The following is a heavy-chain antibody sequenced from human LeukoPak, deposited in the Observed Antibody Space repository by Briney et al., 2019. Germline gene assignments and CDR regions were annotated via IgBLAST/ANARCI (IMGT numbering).Heavy chain of an antibody. V-gene: IGHV3-74*01. CDR1: GFMFKTYW. D-gene: IGHD3-16*01. J-gene: IGHJ4*02. CDR2: INNDGHSI. Sequence: PGGSLRLSCATSGFMFKTYWMHWVRQAPGKGLVWVSRINNDGHSINYADSVKGLFTTSRNNAKNTLFLHMKSLRAEDTGVYYCARDNLEWGSVFDYWGQGTLVTVSS. CDR3: ARDNLEWGSVFDY.